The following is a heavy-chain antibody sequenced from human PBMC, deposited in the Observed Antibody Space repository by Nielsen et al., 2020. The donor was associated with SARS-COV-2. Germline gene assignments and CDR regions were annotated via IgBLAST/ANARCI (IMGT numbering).Heavy chain of an antibody. CDR2: MNPNSGNT. CDR3: ASSVLVAETYFDN. CDR1: GYTFTSYD. Sequence: ASVKVSCKASGYTFTSYDINWVRQATGQGLEWMGWMNPNSGNTGYAQKFQGRVTFTADQSASIAYMELSSLRSEDTAVYYCASSVLVAETYFDNWGQGTLVTVSS. D-gene: IGHD2-8*02. J-gene: IGHJ4*02. V-gene: IGHV1-8*01.